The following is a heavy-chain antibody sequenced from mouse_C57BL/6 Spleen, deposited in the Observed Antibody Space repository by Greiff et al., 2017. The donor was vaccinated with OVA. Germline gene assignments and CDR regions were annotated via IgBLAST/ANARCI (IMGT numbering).Heavy chain of an antibody. J-gene: IGHJ4*01. Sequence: VHLVESGPELVKPGASVKLSCKASGYTFTSYDINWVKQRPGQGLEWIGWIYPRDGSTKYNEKFKGKATLTVDTSSSTAYMELHSLTSEDSAVYFCASSYYDSSYPYAMDYWGQGTSVTVSS. D-gene: IGHD1-1*01. CDR3: ASSYYDSSYPYAMDY. CDR1: GYTFTSYD. V-gene: IGHV1-85*01. CDR2: IYPRDGST.